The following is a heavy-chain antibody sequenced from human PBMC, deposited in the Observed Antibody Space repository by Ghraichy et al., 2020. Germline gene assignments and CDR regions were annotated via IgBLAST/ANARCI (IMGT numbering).Heavy chain of an antibody. V-gene: IGHV4-59*01. D-gene: IGHD4-17*01. CDR1: GGSISSYY. CDR2: IYYSGST. CDR3: ARFAYGDYPNYYYYYGMDV. Sequence: SETLSLTCTVSGGSISSYYWSWIRQPPGKGLEWIGYIYYSGSTNYNPSLKSRVTISVDTSKNQFSLKLSSVTAADTALYYCARFAYGDYPNYYYYYGMDVWGQGTTVTVSS. J-gene: IGHJ6*02.